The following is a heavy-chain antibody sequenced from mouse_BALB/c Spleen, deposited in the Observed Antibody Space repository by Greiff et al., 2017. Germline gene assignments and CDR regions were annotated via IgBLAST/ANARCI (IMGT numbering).Heavy chain of an antibody. CDR1: GFAFSSYD. CDR3: ARQGLYYGYDFYAMDY. D-gene: IGHD2-2*01. Sequence: EVMLVESGGGLVKPGGSLKLSCAASGFAFSSYDMSWVRQTPEKRLEWVAYISSGGGSTYYPDTVKGRFTISRDNAKNTLYLQMSSLKSEDTAMYYCARQGLYYGYDFYAMDYWGQGTSVTVSS. V-gene: IGHV5-12-1*01. CDR2: ISSGGGST. J-gene: IGHJ4*01.